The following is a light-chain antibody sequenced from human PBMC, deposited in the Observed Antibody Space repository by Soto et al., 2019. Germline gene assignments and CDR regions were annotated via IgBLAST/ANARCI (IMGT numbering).Light chain of an antibody. CDR2: SNN. Sequence: QAVVTQPPSASGTPGQKVFISCSGSSSNIGGTNYAYWYQQLPGAASKLLMHSNNLRPSGVPERISGSKFGTAASLAISGLRSEDEAVYYCASWDDRLGAVIFGGGTKLTVL. V-gene: IGLV1-47*02. CDR1: SSNIGGTNY. CDR3: ASWDDRLGAVI. J-gene: IGLJ2*01.